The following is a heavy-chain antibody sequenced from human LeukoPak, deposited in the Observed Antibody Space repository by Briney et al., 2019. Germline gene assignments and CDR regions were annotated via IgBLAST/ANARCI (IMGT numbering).Heavy chain of an antibody. CDR1: GFTFDDYA. Sequence: GGSLRLSCVGSGFTFDDYAMHWGRQATGKGLEWVSGISWNSGRRGYADSVKGRFTISRDNAKTSLYLQMNSLRAEDTAVYYCAELGITMIGGVWGKGTTVTISS. D-gene: IGHD3-10*02. CDR2: ISWNSGRR. J-gene: IGHJ6*04. CDR3: AELGITMIGGV. V-gene: IGHV3-9*01.